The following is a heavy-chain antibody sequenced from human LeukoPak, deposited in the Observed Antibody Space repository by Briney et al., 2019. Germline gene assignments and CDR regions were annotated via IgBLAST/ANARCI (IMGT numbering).Heavy chain of an antibody. V-gene: IGHV1-18*01. D-gene: IGHD2-15*01. CDR1: GYTFTSYG. CDR3: ARGHPIVVVVAATGWFDP. CDR2: ISVYNGNT. J-gene: IGHJ5*02. Sequence: ASVKVSCKASGYTFTSYGISWVRQAPGQGLAWMGWISVYNGNTNYAQKLQDRVTMTTDTSTSTAYMELRSLRSDDTAVYYCARGHPIVVVVAATGWFDPWGQGTLVTVSS.